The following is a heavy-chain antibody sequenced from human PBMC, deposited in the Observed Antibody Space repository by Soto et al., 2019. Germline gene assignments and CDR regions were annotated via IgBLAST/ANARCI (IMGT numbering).Heavy chain of an antibody. D-gene: IGHD3-22*01. V-gene: IGHV4-59*02. J-gene: IGHJ4*02. CDR1: GGSVSSYY. CDR3: ARAGSGYSFDY. Sequence: SETLSLTCTVSGGSVSSYYWSWIRQSSGKGLEWIGYISYSGSTNYNPSLKSRVTMSLDTSKNQFSLRLSSVTAADTAVYYCARAGSGYSFDYWGQGTLVTVSS. CDR2: ISYSGST.